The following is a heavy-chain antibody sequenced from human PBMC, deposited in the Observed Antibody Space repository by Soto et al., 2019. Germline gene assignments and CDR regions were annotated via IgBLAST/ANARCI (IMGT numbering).Heavy chain of an antibody. Sequence: QVQLQESGPGLVKPSGTLSLTCAVSGGSISSSNWWSWVRLPPGKGLEWIGEIYHSGSTNYNPSLKSRVTISIDKSKTQFSLKLSSVTAADTAVYYCASRTGDFAIWFDPWGQGTLVTVSS. J-gene: IGHJ5*02. V-gene: IGHV4-4*02. CDR3: ASRTGDFAIWFDP. D-gene: IGHD4-17*01. CDR2: IYHSGST. CDR1: GGSISSSNW.